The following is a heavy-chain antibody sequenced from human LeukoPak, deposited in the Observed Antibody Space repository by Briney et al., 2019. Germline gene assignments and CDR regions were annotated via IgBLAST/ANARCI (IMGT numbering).Heavy chain of an antibody. J-gene: IGHJ4*02. CDR2: ISSSSSTI. CDR1: GFTFSSYS. Sequence: GGSLRLSCAASGFTFSSYSMNWVRQAPGKGLEWVSYISSSSSTIYYADSVKGRFTISRDNAKNSLYLQMNSLRAEDTAVYYCARGIYCSSTSCYRGDFDYWGQGTLVTVS. D-gene: IGHD2-2*02. CDR3: ARGIYCSSTSCYRGDFDY. V-gene: IGHV3-48*01.